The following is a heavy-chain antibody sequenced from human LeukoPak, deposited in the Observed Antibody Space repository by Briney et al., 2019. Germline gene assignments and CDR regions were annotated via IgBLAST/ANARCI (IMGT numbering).Heavy chain of an antibody. V-gene: IGHV3-53*05. CDR3: AKEKGIAAAGTKYWYFDL. D-gene: IGHD6-13*01. J-gene: IGHJ2*01. CDR2: IYSGGST. CDR1: GFTVSSNY. Sequence: GGSLRLSCAASGFTVSSNYMSWVRQAPGRGLEWVSVIYSGGSTYYADSVKGRFTISRDNPKNTLYLQMNSLRAEDTAVYYCAKEKGIAAAGTKYWYFDLWGRGTLVTVSS.